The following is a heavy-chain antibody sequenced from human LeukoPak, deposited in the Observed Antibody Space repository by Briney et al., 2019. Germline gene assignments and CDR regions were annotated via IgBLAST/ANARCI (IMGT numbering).Heavy chain of an antibody. J-gene: IGHJ4*02. CDR3: ARSPSVTIFGVVIIGYFDY. D-gene: IGHD3-3*01. Sequence: SETLSLTCTVSGGSISAYYWTWIRQPPGKGLEWLGYIFYSGNTKYNPSLKSRVTISVDTSKNQFSLKLSSVTAADTAVYYCARSPSVTIFGVVIIGYFDYWGQGTLVTVSS. CDR2: IFYSGNT. CDR1: GGSISAYY. V-gene: IGHV4-59*12.